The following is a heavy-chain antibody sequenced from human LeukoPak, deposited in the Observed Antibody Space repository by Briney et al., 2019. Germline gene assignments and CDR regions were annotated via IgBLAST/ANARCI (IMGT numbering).Heavy chain of an antibody. J-gene: IGHJ4*02. V-gene: IGHV3-21*01. CDR2: ISSSSSYI. Sequence: PGGSLRLSCAASGFTFSRYSMNWVRQAPGKGLEWVSSISSSSSYIYYADSVKGRFTISRDNAKNSLYLQMNSLRAEDTAVYYCARTYGSGTYSDYWGQGTLVTVSS. D-gene: IGHD3-10*01. CDR1: GFTFSRYS. CDR3: ARTYGSGTYSDY.